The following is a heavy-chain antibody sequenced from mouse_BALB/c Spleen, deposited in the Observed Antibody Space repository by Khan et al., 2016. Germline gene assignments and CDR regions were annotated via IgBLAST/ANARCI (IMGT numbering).Heavy chain of an antibody. Sequence: EVQLLESGGGLVQPGGSLKLSCAASGFDFSRYWMSWVRQAPGKGLEWIGEINPDSSTINYSPSLKDKFIISRDNAKNTLYLQMSKVRSEDTDLYYCARLYYYGCVDYWGQGTTLTVSS. D-gene: IGHD1-1*01. CDR1: GFDFSRYW. J-gene: IGHJ2*01. V-gene: IGHV4-1*02. CDR3: ARLYYYGCVDY. CDR2: INPDSSTI.